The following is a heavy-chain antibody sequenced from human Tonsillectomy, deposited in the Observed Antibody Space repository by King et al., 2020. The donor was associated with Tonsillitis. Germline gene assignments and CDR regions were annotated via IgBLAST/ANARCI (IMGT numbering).Heavy chain of an antibody. CDR1: EFTFSRYW. D-gene: IGHD6-19*01. J-gene: IGHJ4*02. CDR2: INSDGSYT. CDR3: AREGFIAVAGAVDY. V-gene: IGHV3-74*01. Sequence: VQLVESGGGLVQPGGSLRLSCAASEFTFSRYWMHWVRQAPGNGLVWVSRINSDGSYTSYADSVKGRFTISRDNAKNTLYLQMNSLRAEDTAVYYCAREGFIAVAGAVDYWGQGTLVTVSS.